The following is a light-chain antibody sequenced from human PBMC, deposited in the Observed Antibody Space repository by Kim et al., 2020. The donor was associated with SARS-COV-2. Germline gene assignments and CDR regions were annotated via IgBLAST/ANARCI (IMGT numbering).Light chain of an antibody. CDR3: QQYSSSPAT. CDR1: PSVSSNS. CDR2: GAS. J-gene: IGKJ1*01. V-gene: IGKV3-20*01. Sequence: PGESATPSWRDSPSVSSNSLAWYPQKPGPAPSLLIFGASSRATGIPDRFSGSGSGTDFTLTITRLEPEDFAVYYCQQYSSSPATFGQGTKVDIK.